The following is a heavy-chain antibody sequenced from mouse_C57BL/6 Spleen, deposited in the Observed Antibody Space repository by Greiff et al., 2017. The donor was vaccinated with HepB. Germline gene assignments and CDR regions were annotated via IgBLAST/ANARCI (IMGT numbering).Heavy chain of an antibody. CDR1: GFTFSSYA. CDR3: TRVYGLYAMDY. V-gene: IGHV5-9-1*02. CDR2: ISSGGDYI. Sequence: EVKLMESGEGLVKPGGSLKLSCAASGFTFSSYAMSWVRQTPEKRLEWVAYISSGGDYIYYADTVKGRFTISRDNARNTLYLQMSSLKSEDTAMYYCTRVYGLYAMDYWGQGTSVTVSS. D-gene: IGHD1-1*02. J-gene: IGHJ4*01.